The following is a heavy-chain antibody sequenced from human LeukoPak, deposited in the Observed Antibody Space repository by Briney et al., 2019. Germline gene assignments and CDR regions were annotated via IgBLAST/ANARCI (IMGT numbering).Heavy chain of an antibody. CDR2: ISSSSSYI. CDR1: GFTFSSYS. CDR3: ARRRSSGHLDY. D-gene: IGHD3-22*01. J-gene: IGHJ4*02. Sequence: GGSLRLSCAASGFTFSSYSMNWVRQAPGKGLEWVSSISSSSSYIYYADSVKGRFTISRDNAKNSLYPQMNSLRAEDTAVYYCARRRSSGHLDYWGQGTLVTVSS. V-gene: IGHV3-21*01.